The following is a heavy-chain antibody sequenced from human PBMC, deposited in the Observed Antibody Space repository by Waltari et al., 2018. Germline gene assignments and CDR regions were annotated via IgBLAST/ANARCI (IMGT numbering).Heavy chain of an antibody. Sequence: VQLQESGPGLVKPSETLSLTCTVSGGSISSYYWSWIRQPPGKGLEWIGYIYYSGSTNYNPSLKSRVTISVDTSKNQFSLKLSSVTAADTAVYYCARGEQLVRAFDIWGQGTMVTVSS. CDR1: GGSISSYY. CDR2: IYYSGST. CDR3: ARGEQLVRAFDI. V-gene: IGHV4-59*01. J-gene: IGHJ3*02. D-gene: IGHD6-13*01.